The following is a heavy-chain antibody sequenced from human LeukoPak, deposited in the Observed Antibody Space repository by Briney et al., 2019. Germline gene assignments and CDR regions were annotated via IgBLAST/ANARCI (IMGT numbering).Heavy chain of an antibody. CDR2: INPSGGST. D-gene: IGHD6-13*01. Sequence: ASVKVSCKASGYTFTSYYIHWVRQAPGQGLEWMGIINPSGGSTIYAQKFQGRVTMTRDMSTSTVYMELSSLRSEATAVYYCARLLDFAAAGFEPPNWFDPWGQGTLVTVSS. CDR3: ARLLDFAAAGFEPPNWFDP. CDR1: GYTFTSYY. J-gene: IGHJ5*02. V-gene: IGHV1-46*01.